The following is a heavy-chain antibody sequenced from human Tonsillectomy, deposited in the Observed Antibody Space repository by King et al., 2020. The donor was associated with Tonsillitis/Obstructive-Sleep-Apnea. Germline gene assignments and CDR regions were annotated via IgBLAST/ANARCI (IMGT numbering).Heavy chain of an antibody. V-gene: IGHV3-11*05. CDR2: ISSSSSYT. CDR3: ARPITIVGVVWVSIGRFDP. Sequence: VQLVESGGGLVKPGGSLRLSCAASGFTFSDYYMSWLRQAPGKGLEWVSYISSSSSYTNYADSVKGRFTISRDNAKNSLYLQMNSLRAEDTAVYYCARPITIVGVVWVSIGRFDPWGQGTLVTVSS. CDR1: GFTFSDYY. J-gene: IGHJ5*02. D-gene: IGHD3-3*01.